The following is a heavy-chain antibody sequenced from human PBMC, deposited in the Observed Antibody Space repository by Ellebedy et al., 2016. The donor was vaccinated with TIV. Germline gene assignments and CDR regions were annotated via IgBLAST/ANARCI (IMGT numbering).Heavy chain of an antibody. CDR1: GGSISSYY. V-gene: IGHV4-34*01. CDR2: INHSGST. D-gene: IGHD4-17*01. CDR3: AMALETVTLDY. Sequence: MPSETLSLTCTVSGGSISSYYWSWIRQPPGKGLEWIGEINHSGSTNYNPSLKSRVTISVDTSKNQFSLKLSSVTAADTAVYYCAMALETVTLDYWGQGTLVTVSS. J-gene: IGHJ4*02.